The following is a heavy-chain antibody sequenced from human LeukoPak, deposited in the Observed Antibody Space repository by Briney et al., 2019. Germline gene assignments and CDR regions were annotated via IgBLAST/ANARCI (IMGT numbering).Heavy chain of an antibody. D-gene: IGHD6-19*01. CDR3: AKSLIAVAGTGAFDL. J-gene: IGHJ3*01. V-gene: IGHV3-23*01. Sequence: LAGGSLRLSCAASGFTFITYAMNWVRQGPGRGLEWVSTITSGGTTYYANSVKGRFTISGDESQNTVYLQMNSLRAEDTAVYYCAKSLIAVAGTGAFDLWGQGALVTVSS. CDR1: GFTFITYA. CDR2: ITSGGTT.